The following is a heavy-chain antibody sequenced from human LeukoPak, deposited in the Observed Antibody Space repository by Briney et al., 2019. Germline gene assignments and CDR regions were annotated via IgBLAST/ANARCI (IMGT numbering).Heavy chain of an antibody. V-gene: IGHV3-7*01. D-gene: IGHD3-16*01. Sequence: GGSLRLSCAASKFTFSSYWMTWVRQAPGKGLEWVANIKQDGSEKYYVDSVKGRFTISRDNAKNSLYLQMNSLRAEDTAVYYCARVDYDWLDYWGQGTLVTVSS. CDR1: KFTFSSYW. CDR2: IKQDGSEK. J-gene: IGHJ4*02. CDR3: ARVDYDWLDY.